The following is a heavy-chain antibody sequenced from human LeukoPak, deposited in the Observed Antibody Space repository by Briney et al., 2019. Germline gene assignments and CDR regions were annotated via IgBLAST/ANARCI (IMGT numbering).Heavy chain of an antibody. CDR3: ARLTTEYFDY. J-gene: IGHJ4*02. Sequence: RPGGPLRLSCAASGFTFSSYSMNWVRQAPGKGLEWVSSISSSSSYIYYADSVKGRFTISRDNAKNSLYLQMNSRRAEDTAVYYCARLTTEYFDYWGQGTLVTVSS. V-gene: IGHV3-21*01. D-gene: IGHD4-17*01. CDR1: GFTFSSYS. CDR2: ISSSSSYI.